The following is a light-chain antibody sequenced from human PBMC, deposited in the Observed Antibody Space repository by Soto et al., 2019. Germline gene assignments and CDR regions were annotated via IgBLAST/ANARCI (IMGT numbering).Light chain of an antibody. J-gene: IGKJ5*01. CDR3: QQRSNWPPVIT. V-gene: IGKV3-11*01. CDR2: DAS. Sequence: EIVLTQSPATLSLSPGDRATLSCRASQTFSSHLAWYQQKPGQAPRLLIYDASKRAAGIPARFSGRGSGTDFTLTLSSLEPEDFAVYYCQQRSNWPPVITFGQGTRLEIK. CDR1: QTFSSH.